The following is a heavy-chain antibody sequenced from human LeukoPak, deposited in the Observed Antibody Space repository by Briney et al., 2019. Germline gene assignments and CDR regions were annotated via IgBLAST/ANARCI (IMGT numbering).Heavy chain of an antibody. J-gene: IGHJ4*02. Sequence: SETLSLTCTVSGGSISGYYWSWIRQPPGKGLEGIGDIYYSGSTNYNPSLKSRVTISVDTSKNQFSLKLSSVTAADTAVYYCAREGYSYGYDYWGQGTLVTVSS. CDR3: AREGYSYGYDY. V-gene: IGHV4-59*01. CDR1: GGSISGYY. D-gene: IGHD5-18*01. CDR2: IYYSGST.